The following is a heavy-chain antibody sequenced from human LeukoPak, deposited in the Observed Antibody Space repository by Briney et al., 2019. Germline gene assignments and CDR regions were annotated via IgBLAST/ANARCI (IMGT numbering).Heavy chain of an antibody. J-gene: IGHJ4*02. CDR2: IYYSGST. CDR1: GGSISSYY. Sequence: PSETLSLTCTVSGGSISSYYWSWIRQPAGKGLEWIGRIYYSGSTYYNPSLKSRVTISVDTSKNQFSLKLSSVTAADTAVYYCARELAAAGYFDYWGQGTLVTVSS. V-gene: IGHV4-4*07. D-gene: IGHD6-13*01. CDR3: ARELAAAGYFDY.